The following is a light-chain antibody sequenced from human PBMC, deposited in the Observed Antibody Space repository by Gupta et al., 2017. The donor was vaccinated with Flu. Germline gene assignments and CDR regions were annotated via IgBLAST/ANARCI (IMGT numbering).Light chain of an antibody. CDR2: AAS. CDR3: QQLNIYPPIT. Sequence: DIQLTQSPSFLSASVGDRVTITCRASQVIGSYFAWYQQKPGKAPKLLIYAASTLQSGVPSRFSGRGSGTEFTLTISILQPEDFATYYCQQLNIYPPITFGQGTRLEIK. CDR1: QVIGSY. J-gene: IGKJ5*01. V-gene: IGKV1-9*01.